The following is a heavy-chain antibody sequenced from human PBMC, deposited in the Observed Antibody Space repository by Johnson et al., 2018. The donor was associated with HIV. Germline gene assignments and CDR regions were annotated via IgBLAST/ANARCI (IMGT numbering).Heavy chain of an antibody. Sequence: VQLVESGGGLVQPGGSLRLSCAASGFTFNSYWMHWVRLAPGKGLVWVSRINSDGSNTIYADSVKGRFTISRDNSKNTLYLQMNSLRAEDTAVYYCARDSAYCGGDCHDAFDIWGQGTMVTVSS. CDR1: GFTFNSYW. D-gene: IGHD2-21*02. J-gene: IGHJ3*02. CDR3: ARDSAYCGGDCHDAFDI. CDR2: INSDGSNT. V-gene: IGHV3-74*01.